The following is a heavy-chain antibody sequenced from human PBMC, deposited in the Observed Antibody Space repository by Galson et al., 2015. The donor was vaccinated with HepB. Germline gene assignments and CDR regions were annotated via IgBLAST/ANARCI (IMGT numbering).Heavy chain of an antibody. J-gene: IGHJ5*02. CDR1: GGSFSDYY. CDR3: ASGKDVTARICS. Sequence: ETLSLTCAVYGGSFSDYYWSWIRQPPGKGLEWIGEINHSGSTNYNPSLKSRVTISVDTSKNQFSLKLSSVTAADTAVYYCASGKDVTARICSWGQGTLVTVSS. V-gene: IGHV4-34*01. D-gene: IGHD1-14*01. CDR2: INHSGST.